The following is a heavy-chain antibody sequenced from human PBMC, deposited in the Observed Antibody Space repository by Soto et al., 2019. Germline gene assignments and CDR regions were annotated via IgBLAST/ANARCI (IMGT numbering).Heavy chain of an antibody. V-gene: IGHV4-39*01. D-gene: IGHD3-22*01. CDR2: IYYSGST. Sequence: SETLSLTCTVSGGSISSSSYYWGWIRQPPGKGLEWIGSIYYSGSTYYNPSLKSRVTISVDTSKNQFSLKLSSVTAADTAVYYCASQLLMRDDSSGYYPIFDYWGQGTLVTVSS. CDR3: ASQLLMRDDSSGYYPIFDY. CDR1: GGSISSSSYY. J-gene: IGHJ4*02.